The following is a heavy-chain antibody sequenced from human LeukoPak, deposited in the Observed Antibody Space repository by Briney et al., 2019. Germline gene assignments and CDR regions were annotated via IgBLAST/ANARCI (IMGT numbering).Heavy chain of an antibody. CDR1: GFTFSSYA. D-gene: IGHD3-3*01. J-gene: IGHJ6*04. V-gene: IGHV3-21*04. CDR2: ISSSSSYI. Sequence: PGGSLRLSCAASGFTFSSYAMSWVRQAPGKGLEWVSSISSSSSYIYYADSVKGRFTISRDNAKNSLYLQMNSLRAEDTAVYYCARCIAGKLRFLEWFPSPLDVWGKGTTVTVSS. CDR3: ARCIAGKLRFLEWFPSPLDV.